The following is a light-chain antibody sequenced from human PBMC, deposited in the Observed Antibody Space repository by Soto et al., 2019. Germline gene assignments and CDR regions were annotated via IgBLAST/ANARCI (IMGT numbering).Light chain of an antibody. CDR1: QSVNSY. Sequence: EIVRTQSPATLSVSPGERATLSCRASQSVNSYLAWYQQKPGQAPRLLIFGASTRATGIPARFSGSGSGTDFTLTISSLQSEDFAVYYCHNYNNWPIFTFGPGNKVDIK. CDR2: GAS. V-gene: IGKV3-15*01. J-gene: IGKJ3*01. CDR3: HNYNNWPIFT.